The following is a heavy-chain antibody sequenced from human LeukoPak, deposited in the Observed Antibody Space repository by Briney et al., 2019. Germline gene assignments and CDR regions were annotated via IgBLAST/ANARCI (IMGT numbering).Heavy chain of an antibody. D-gene: IGHD5-24*01. V-gene: IGHV1-8*01. CDR1: GYTFTSYD. J-gene: IGHJ4*02. CDR2: MSPNSGNT. CDR3: ARGLRFDPGLRVIVEMIY. Sequence: GASVKVSCKASGYTFTSYDINWVRQATGQGLEWMGWMSPNSGNTGYAQKFQGRVTMTRNTSISTAYMELSSLRSEDTAVYYCARGLRFDPGLRVIVEMIYWGQGTLVTVSS.